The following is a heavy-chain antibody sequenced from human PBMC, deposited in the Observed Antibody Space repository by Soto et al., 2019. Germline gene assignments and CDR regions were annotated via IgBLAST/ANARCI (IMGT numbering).Heavy chain of an antibody. J-gene: IGHJ4*02. V-gene: IGHV3-30*18. CDR3: AKDEGVQRCSGPR. CDR1: GFTFSSYG. Sequence: QVQLVESGGGVVQPGRSLRLSCAASGFTFSSYGMHWVRQAPGKGLEWVAVISYDGSNKYYADSVKGRFTISRDNSKNTLYLQRNSLRAEDTAVYYCAKDEGVQRCSGPRWGQGALVTVSS. D-gene: IGHD6-19*01. CDR2: ISYDGSNK.